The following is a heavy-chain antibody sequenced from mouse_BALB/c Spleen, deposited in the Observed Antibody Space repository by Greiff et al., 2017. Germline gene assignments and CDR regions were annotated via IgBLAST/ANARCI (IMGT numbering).Heavy chain of an antibody. J-gene: IGHJ2*01. Sequence: EVMLVESGGGLVQPGGSRKLSCAASGFTFSSFGMHWVRQAPEKGLEWVAYISSGSSTIYYADTVKGRFTISRDNPKNTLFLQMTSLRSEDTAMYYCARSTTALYYFDYWGQGTTLTVSS. CDR2: ISSGSSTI. CDR1: GFTFSSFG. V-gene: IGHV5-17*02. CDR3: ARSTTALYYFDY. D-gene: IGHD1-2*01.